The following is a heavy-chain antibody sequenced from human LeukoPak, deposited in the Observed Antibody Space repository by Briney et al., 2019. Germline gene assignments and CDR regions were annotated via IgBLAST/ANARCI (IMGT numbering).Heavy chain of an antibody. CDR2: INHSGST. V-gene: IGHV4-34*01. D-gene: IGHD6-19*01. CDR3: ARSRTYSSDNYYFDY. CDR1: GGSFSGYY. J-gene: IGHJ4*02. Sequence: PSETQSLTCAVYGGSFSGYYWSWIRQPPGKGLEWIGEINHSGSTNYNPSLKSRVTISVDTSKNQFSLKLSSVTAADTAVYYCARSRTYSSDNYYFDYWGQGTLVTVSS.